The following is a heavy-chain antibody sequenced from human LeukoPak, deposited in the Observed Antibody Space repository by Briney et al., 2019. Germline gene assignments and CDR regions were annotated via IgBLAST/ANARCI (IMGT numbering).Heavy chain of an antibody. CDR1: GFTFSSYS. CDR3: ARDGLDTRITMIQGAFGI. CDR2: ISSSSSYI. D-gene: IGHD3-22*01. Sequence: PGGSLGLSCAASGFTFSSYSMNWVRQAPGKGLEWVSSISSSSSYIYYADSVKGRFTISRDNAKNSLYLQMNSLRAEDTAVYYCARDGLDTRITMIQGAFGIWGQGTMVTVSS. V-gene: IGHV3-21*01. J-gene: IGHJ3*02.